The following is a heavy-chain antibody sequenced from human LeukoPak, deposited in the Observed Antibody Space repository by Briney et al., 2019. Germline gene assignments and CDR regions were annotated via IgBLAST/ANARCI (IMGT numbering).Heavy chain of an antibody. V-gene: IGHV3-7*01. CDR3: ARPYGGNSKSVFDY. CDR2: TKQDGSEK. Sequence: GGSLKLSCAASGFTFSSYWMSWVRQAPGKGLEWVANTKQDGSEKYYVDSVKGRFTISRDNAKNSLYLQMNSLRAEDTAVYYCARPYGGNSKSVFDYWGQGTLVTVSS. J-gene: IGHJ4*02. D-gene: IGHD4-23*01. CDR1: GFTFSSYW.